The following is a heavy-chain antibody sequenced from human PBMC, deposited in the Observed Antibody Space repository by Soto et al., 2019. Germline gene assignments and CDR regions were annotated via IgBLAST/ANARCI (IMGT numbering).Heavy chain of an antibody. CDR1: GGTFSSYA. J-gene: IGHJ5*02. Sequence: VKVSCKASGGTFSSYAISWVRQAPGQGLEWMGGIIPIFGTANYAQKFQGRVTITADESTSTAYMELSSLRSEDTAVYYCARGKEQLYWFDPWGQGTLVTVSS. D-gene: IGHD6-13*01. CDR3: ARGKEQLYWFDP. V-gene: IGHV1-69*13. CDR2: IIPIFGTA.